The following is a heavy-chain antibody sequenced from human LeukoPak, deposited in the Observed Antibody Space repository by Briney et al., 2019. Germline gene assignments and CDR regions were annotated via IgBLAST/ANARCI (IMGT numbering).Heavy chain of an antibody. D-gene: IGHD6-13*01. V-gene: IGHV3-21*04. CDR3: AKGRIAAAGKGLDY. CDR2: ISSSSSYI. J-gene: IGHJ4*02. CDR1: GFTFSNYE. Sequence: PGGSLRLSCAASGFTFSNYEMHWVRQAPGKGLEWVSSISSSSSYIYYADSVKGRFTISRDNSKNTLYLQMNSLRAEDTAVYYCAKGRIAAAGKGLDYWGQGTLVTVSS.